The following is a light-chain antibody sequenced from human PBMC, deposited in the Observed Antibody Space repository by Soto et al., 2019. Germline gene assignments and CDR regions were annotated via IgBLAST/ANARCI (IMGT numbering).Light chain of an antibody. CDR1: SSDVGGYNY. V-gene: IGLV2-14*01. J-gene: IGLJ2*01. CDR2: EVS. CDR3: SSYTSSTTLI. Sequence: QSALTQAASVSGSPGQSITISCSGTSSDVGGYNYVSWYQQHPGKAPKLMMYEVSNRPSGVSDRFSGSKSGNTAYLTISGLQAEDEADYFCSSYTSSTTLIFGGGTKLTVL.